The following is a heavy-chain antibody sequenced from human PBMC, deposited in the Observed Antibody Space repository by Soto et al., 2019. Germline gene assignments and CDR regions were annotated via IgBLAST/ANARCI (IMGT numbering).Heavy chain of an antibody. CDR2: IYPGDSDT. V-gene: IGHV5-51*01. D-gene: IGHD2-2*01. Sequence: LKISCKGSGYSFTSYWIGWVRQMPGKGLEWMGIIYPGDSDTRYSPSFQGQVTISADKSISTAYLQWSSLKASDTAMYYCARRGVPTPYYYYYGMDVWGQGTTVTVSS. J-gene: IGHJ6*02. CDR3: ARRGVPTPYYYYYGMDV. CDR1: GYSFTSYW.